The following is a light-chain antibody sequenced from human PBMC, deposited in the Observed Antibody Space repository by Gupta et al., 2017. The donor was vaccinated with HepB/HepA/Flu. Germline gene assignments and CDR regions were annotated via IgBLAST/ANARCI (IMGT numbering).Light chain of an antibody. Sequence: ETTLTQSPAFMSATPGDKVNNSCKASQDIDDELNWFQQKPGEAAVFIIQGATTLVPGIPPRFSGSGFGTHFTLTINNLEAEDVAYYFCRQHDNIPRTFGQGTKLEIK. J-gene: IGKJ2*01. CDR3: RQHDNIPRT. CDR1: QDIDDE. CDR2: GAT. V-gene: IGKV5-2*01.